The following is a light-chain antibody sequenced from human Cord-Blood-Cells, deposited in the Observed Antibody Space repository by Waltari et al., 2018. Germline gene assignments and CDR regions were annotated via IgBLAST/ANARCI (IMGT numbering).Light chain of an antibody. Sequence: SYELPQQPSVSVSPGQTASITCSGDKLGDKYACWYQQKPGQSPVLVIYQDSKRPSGIRERFSGSNSGNTPTLTISWNQAMDEADYYCQAWDSSTAVFGGGTKLTVL. V-gene: IGLV3-1*01. J-gene: IGLJ2*01. CDR2: QDS. CDR3: QAWDSSTAV. CDR1: KLGDKY.